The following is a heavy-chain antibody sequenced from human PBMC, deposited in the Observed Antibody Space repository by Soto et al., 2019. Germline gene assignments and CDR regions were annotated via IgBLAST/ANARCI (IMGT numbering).Heavy chain of an antibody. CDR1: GFTFSDYG. V-gene: IGHV3-30*03. D-gene: IGHD6-6*01. CDR3: ATEMYPRTVLDSSSPWGDY. Sequence: PGGSLRLSCAVSGFTFSDYGMHWVRQAPGKGLEWVAVMSYAGTYKYYADSVKGRFTIARDLSGNTLFLQMNSLSLEDTAVYFCATEMYPRTVLDSSSPWGDYWGQGTLVTVSS. J-gene: IGHJ4*02. CDR2: MSYAGTYK.